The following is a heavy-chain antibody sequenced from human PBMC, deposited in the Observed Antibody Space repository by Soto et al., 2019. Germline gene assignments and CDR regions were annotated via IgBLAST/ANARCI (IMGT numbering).Heavy chain of an antibody. CDR2: ISGSGGST. CDR3: AKGTSGGYPLSSYYGMDV. V-gene: IGHV3-23*01. J-gene: IGHJ6*02. Sequence: GGSLRLSCAASGFTFSSYAMSWVRQAPGKGLEWVSAISGSGGSTYYADSVKGRFTISRDNSKNTLYLQMNSLRAEDTAVYYCAKGTSGGYPLSSYYGMDVWGQGTTVTVSS. CDR1: GFTFSSYA. D-gene: IGHD1-26*01.